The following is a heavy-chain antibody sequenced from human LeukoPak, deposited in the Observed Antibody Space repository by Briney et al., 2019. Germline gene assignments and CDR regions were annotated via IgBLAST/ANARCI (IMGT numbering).Heavy chain of an antibody. CDR1: GGSISTYY. CDR3: ARPYCGGGSCYSGVDY. J-gene: IGHJ4*02. CDR2: IHYSGST. V-gene: IGHV4-59*01. D-gene: IGHD2-15*01. Sequence: SETLSLTCTVSGGSISTYYWTWIRQPPGKGLEWIGYIHYSGSTNYNPSLKSRVTISVDTSNNQFSLNLRSVTAADTAVYYCARPYCGGGSCYSGVDYWGQGTLVTVSS.